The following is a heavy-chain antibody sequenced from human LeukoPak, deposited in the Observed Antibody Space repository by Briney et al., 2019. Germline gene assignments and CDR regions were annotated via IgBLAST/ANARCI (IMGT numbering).Heavy chain of an antibody. CDR1: GGSISSSSYY. D-gene: IGHD2-21*02. J-gene: IGHJ4*02. CDR2: INHSGST. V-gene: IGHV4-39*07. CDR3: ARVSDYYFDY. Sequence: SETLSLTCTVSGGSISSSSYYWSWIRQPPGQGLEWIGEINHSGSTNCNPSLKSRVTTSVDTSKNQFSLKLSSVTAADTAVYYCARVSDYYFDYWGQGTLVTVSS.